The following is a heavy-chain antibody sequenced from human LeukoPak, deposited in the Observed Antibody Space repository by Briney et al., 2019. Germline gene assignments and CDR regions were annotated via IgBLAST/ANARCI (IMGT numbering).Heavy chain of an antibody. D-gene: IGHD3-22*01. V-gene: IGHV3-33*01. J-gene: IGHJ4*02. CDR1: GFTFSSYG. CDR2: IWYDGSNK. CDR3: ARDWYYYDSSGYYHAYAFDY. Sequence: PGRTLRLSSAASGFTFSSYGMHWVRQAPGKGLEWVAVIWYDGSNKYYADSVKGRFTISRDNSKNTLYLQMNSLRAEDTAVYYCARDWYYYDSSGYYHAYAFDYWGQGTLVTVSS.